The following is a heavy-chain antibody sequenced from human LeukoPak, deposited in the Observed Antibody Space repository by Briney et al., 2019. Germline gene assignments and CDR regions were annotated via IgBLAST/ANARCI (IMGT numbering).Heavy chain of an antibody. V-gene: IGHV3-33*01. J-gene: IGHJ4*02. CDR3: ARDRGSSGWYIDY. CDR2: IWYDGSNK. CDR1: GFTFSSYG. D-gene: IGHD6-19*01. Sequence: GGSLRLSCAASGFTFSSYGMHWVRQAPGKGLEWVAVIWYDGSNKYYADSVKGRFTISRDNSKNTLYLRMNSLRAEDTAVYYCARDRGSSGWYIDYWGQGTLVTVSS.